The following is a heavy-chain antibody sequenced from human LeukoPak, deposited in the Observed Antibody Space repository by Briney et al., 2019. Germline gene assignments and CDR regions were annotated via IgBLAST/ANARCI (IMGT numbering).Heavy chain of an antibody. CDR3: AKDARGFGGGFDY. D-gene: IGHD3-10*01. CDR1: GFIFSSYA. Sequence: GGSLRLSCAASGFIFSSYAMHWVRQAPGKGLEWVALIWYDGSNKYYADSLKGRFTISRDNSKNTLYLQMNSLRAEDTAVYYCAKDARGFGGGFDYWGQGTLVTVSS. J-gene: IGHJ4*02. CDR2: IWYDGSNK. V-gene: IGHV3-30*02.